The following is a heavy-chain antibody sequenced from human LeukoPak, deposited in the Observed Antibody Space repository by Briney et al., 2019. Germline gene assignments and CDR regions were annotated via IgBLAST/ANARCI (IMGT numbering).Heavy chain of an antibody. Sequence: GGSLRLSCAASEFAFSTYWMHWVRQAPGKGLVWVSLINSDGGSTSYADSVKGRFTISRDNAKNTLYLQMNSLRAEDMAVYYCARVSAGYYMDVWGKGTTVTVSS. J-gene: IGHJ6*03. CDR2: INSDGGST. CDR1: EFAFSTYW. CDR3: ARVSAGYYMDV. V-gene: IGHV3-74*01.